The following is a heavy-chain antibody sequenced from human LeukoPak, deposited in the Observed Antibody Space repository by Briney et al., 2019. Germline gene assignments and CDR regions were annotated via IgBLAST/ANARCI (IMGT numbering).Heavy chain of an antibody. D-gene: IGHD1-14*01. CDR2: ISYDGSNK. J-gene: IGHJ4*02. Sequence: GGSLRLSCAASGFTFSSYGMHWVRQAPGKGLEWVAVISYDGSNKYYADSVKGRFTISRDNSKNTLYLQMGSLRAEDTAVYYCARGPLHHLADRAFDYWGQGTLVTVSS. CDR1: GFTFSSYG. V-gene: IGHV3-30*03. CDR3: ARGPLHHLADRAFDY.